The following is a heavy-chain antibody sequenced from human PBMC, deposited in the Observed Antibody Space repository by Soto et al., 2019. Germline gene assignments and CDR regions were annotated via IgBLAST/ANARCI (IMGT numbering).Heavy chain of an antibody. J-gene: IGHJ5*02. D-gene: IGHD6-13*01. V-gene: IGHV1-3*01. CDR1: GYTFTSSA. CDR2: INARNVNT. CDR3: ARSRYSSSWYAGYNWFDH. Sequence: ASVKVSCEASGYTFTSSAMHCVRQAPGQMLECMGWINARNVNTKYSQKFQGRVTITRDTSASTAYMELSSLRSEDTAVYYCARSRYSSSWYAGYNWFDHWGQGTLVTVST.